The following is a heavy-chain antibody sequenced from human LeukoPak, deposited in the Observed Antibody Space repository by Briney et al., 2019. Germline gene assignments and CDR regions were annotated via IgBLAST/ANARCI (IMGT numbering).Heavy chain of an antibody. J-gene: IGHJ2*01. Sequence: SQTLSLTCTVSGGSIVNDDYYWSWIRQPPGKGLEWIGYIYYSGSTYYNPSLKSRVTISVDTSKNQFSLKLISVTAADTAVYYCARRGSTSYWYFDLWGRGTLVTVSS. CDR3: ARRGSTSYWYFDL. D-gene: IGHD4/OR15-4a*01. CDR1: GGSIVNDDYY. V-gene: IGHV4-30-4*08. CDR2: IYYSGST.